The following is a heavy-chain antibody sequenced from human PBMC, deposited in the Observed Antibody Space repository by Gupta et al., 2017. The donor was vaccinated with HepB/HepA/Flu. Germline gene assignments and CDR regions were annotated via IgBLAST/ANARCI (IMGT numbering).Heavy chain of an antibody. J-gene: IGHJ5*02. Sequence: EVQLVESGGGLVQPGGSLRLSCAASGFTFSSYEMNWVRPAPGKGLEWVSYISSSGSTIYYADSVKGRFTISRDNAKNSLYLQMNSLRAEDTAVYYCASGTTNSGWTGWFDPWGQGTLVTVSS. CDR3: ASGTTNSGWTGWFDP. D-gene: IGHD1-14*01. CDR2: ISSSGSTI. CDR1: GFTFSSYE. V-gene: IGHV3-48*03.